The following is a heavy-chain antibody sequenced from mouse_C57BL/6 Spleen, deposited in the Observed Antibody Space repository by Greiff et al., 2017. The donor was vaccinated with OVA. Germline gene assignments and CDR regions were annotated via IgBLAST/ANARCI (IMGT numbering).Heavy chain of an antibody. V-gene: IGHV1-55*01. CDR2: IYPGSGST. Sequence: QVQLQQPGAELVKPGASVKMSCKASGYTFTSYWITWVKQRPGQGLEWIGDIYPGSGSTNYNEKFKSKATLTVDTSSSTAYMQLSSLTSEDSAVYYCAREGYGSSSYYYAMDYWGQGTSVTVSS. D-gene: IGHD1-1*01. J-gene: IGHJ4*01. CDR1: GYTFTSYW. CDR3: AREGYGSSSYYYAMDY.